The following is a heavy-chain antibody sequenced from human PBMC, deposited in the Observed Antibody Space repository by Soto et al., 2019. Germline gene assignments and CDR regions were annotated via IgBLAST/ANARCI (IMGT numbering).Heavy chain of an antibody. J-gene: IGHJ6*03. CDR3: AKGSPQLENFYYYYMDV. CDR2: ISGSGGST. Sequence: GGSLRLSCAASGFTFSSYAMSWVRQAPGKGLEWVSAISGSGGSTYYADSVKGRFTISRDNSKNTLYLQMNSLGAEDTAVYYCAKGSPQLENFYYYYMDVWGKGTTVTVSS. CDR1: GFTFSSYA. D-gene: IGHD1-1*01. V-gene: IGHV3-23*01.